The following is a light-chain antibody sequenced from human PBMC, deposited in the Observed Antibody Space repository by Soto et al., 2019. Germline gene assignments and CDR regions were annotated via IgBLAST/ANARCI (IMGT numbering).Light chain of an antibody. J-gene: IGKJ1*01. Sequence: DIQMTQSPSTLCASVGDRVTITCRASQSMNDWLAWYQQKPGKAPKVLIYDASSLQSGVPSRFSGSGSGTEFTLTIDGLQPDDVATYYCLRYNAFSQTF. CDR3: LRYNAFSQT. CDR1: QSMNDW. V-gene: IGKV1-5*01. CDR2: DAS.